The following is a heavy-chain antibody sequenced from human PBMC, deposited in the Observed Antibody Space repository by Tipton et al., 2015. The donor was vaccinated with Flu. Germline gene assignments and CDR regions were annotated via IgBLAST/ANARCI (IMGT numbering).Heavy chain of an antibody. Sequence: GSLRLSCAASGFTFSSYSMNWVRQAPGKGLEWVSSISSSSSYIYYADSVKGRFTISRDNAKNSLYLQMNSLRAEDTAVYHCARSVVPAAIDYWGQGTLVTVSS. CDR2: ISSSSSYI. V-gene: IGHV3-21*01. CDR1: GFTFSSYS. J-gene: IGHJ4*02. D-gene: IGHD2-2*01. CDR3: ARSVVPAAIDY.